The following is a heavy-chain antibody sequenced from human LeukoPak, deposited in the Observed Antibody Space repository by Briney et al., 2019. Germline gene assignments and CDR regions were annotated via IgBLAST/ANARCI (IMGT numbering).Heavy chain of an antibody. CDR2: FYYSGST. J-gene: IGHJ4*02. D-gene: IGHD3-16*01. Sequence: SETLSLTCNVSGGSIGSSNYYWGWFRQPPGKGLEWIGSFYYSGSTYYNPSLKSRVTISVDTSKNQFSLKLSSVTAADTAVYYCATPRYYDYVWGSFDYWGQGTLVTVSS. CDR1: GGSIGSSNYY. CDR3: ATPRYYDYVWGSFDY. V-gene: IGHV4-39*01.